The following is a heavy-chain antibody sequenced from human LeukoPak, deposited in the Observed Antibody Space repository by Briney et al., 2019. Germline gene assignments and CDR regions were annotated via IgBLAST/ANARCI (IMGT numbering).Heavy chain of an antibody. CDR2: ISSSGSTI. CDR1: GFTFSSYE. V-gene: IGHV3-48*03. D-gene: IGHD1-20*01. CDR3: ARRDLLTGTFDY. Sequence: GGSLRLSCAASGFTFSSYEMNWVRQAPGEGLEWVSYISSSGSTIYYADSVKGRFTISRDNAKNSLYLQMNSLRAEDTAVYYCARRDLLTGTFDYWGQGTLVTVSS. J-gene: IGHJ4*02.